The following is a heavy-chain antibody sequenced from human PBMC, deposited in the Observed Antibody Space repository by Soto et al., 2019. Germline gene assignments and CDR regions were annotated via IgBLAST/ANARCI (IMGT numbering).Heavy chain of an antibody. J-gene: IGHJ3*02. D-gene: IGHD3-22*01. CDR2: ISWDGGST. CDR1: GFTFAAYT. V-gene: IGHV3-43*01. CDR3: AKDLGGSGYHDAFDI. Sequence: GGSLRLSCAASGFTFAAYTMHWVRQPPGKGLEWVSLISWDGGSTYYAHSVKGRFTISRDNSTNSLYLQMNSLRTEDTALYYCAKDLGGSGYHDAFDIWGQGTMVTVSS.